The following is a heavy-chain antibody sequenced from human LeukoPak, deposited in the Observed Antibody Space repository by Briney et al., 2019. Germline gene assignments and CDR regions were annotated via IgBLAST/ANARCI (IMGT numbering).Heavy chain of an antibody. V-gene: IGHV3-64D*06. D-gene: IGHD3-16*02. CDR2: ISSNGDST. CDR1: GFTFTIYA. J-gene: IGHJ4*02. Sequence: GGSLRLSCSASGFTFTIYAMHWVRQAPGKGLEYVSAISSNGDSTYYADSVKGRFTISRDDSKNTLYLQMSSLRPEDTAVYYCVKLRYDYVWGSYLGYWGQGTLVTVSS. CDR3: VKLRYDYVWGSYLGY.